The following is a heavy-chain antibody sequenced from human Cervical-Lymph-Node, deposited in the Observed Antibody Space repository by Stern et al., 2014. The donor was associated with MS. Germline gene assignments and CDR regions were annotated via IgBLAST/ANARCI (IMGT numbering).Heavy chain of an antibody. CDR1: GFTFSDYY. V-gene: IGHV3-11*06. Sequence: VHLVESGGGLVKPGGSLRLSCAASGFTFSDYYMSWIRQAPGKGLEWVSYISSSSSYTNYADSVKGRFTISRDNAKNSLYLQMNSLRAEDTAVYYCARDESYYGSRDVVWGQGTTVTVSS. CDR2: ISSSSSYT. CDR3: ARDESYYGSRDVV. D-gene: IGHD3-10*01. J-gene: IGHJ6*02.